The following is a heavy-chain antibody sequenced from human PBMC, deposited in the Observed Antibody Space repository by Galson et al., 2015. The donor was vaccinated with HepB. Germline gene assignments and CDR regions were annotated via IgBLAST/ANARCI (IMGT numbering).Heavy chain of an antibody. V-gene: IGHV3-74*01. CDR2: IDCDGSST. Sequence: SLRLSCAASGFTFSSYWMHWVRQAPGKGLVWVSRIDCDGSSTSYADSVKGRFTISRDNAKNQLYLQMNSLRAEDTAVYYCARVGADYDFWSGYSDDYYYYGMDVWGQGTTVTVSS. D-gene: IGHD3-3*01. CDR3: ARVGADYDFWSGYSDDYYYYGMDV. CDR1: GFTFSSYW. J-gene: IGHJ6*02.